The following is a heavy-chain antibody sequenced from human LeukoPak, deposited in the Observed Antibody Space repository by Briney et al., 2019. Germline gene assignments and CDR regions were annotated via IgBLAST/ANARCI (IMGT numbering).Heavy chain of an antibody. Sequence: HPGGSLRLSCAASGFTFSSYAMSWVRQAPGKGLEWVSAISGSGGSTYYADSVKGRFTISRDNAKNSLYLQMNSLRAEDTAVYYCARDLISYGWNSENDYWGQGTLVTVSS. D-gene: IGHD5-18*01. V-gene: IGHV3-23*01. J-gene: IGHJ4*02. CDR2: ISGSGGST. CDR1: GFTFSSYA. CDR3: ARDLISYGWNSENDY.